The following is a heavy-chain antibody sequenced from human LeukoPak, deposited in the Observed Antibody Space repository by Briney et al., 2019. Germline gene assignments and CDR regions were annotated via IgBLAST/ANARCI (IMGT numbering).Heavy chain of an antibody. D-gene: IGHD1-26*01. CDR3: AKNLNIYGGSNLHS. Sequence: GGSLRLSCAASGFTFSDYAMSWVRQAPGKGLEWVSAIGAGGGTTYYADSVKGRFTISRDNSKNTLYLQMNSLRADDTAVHYCAKNLNIYGGSNLHSWGQGTLVTVSS. J-gene: IGHJ4*02. V-gene: IGHV3-23*01. CDR2: IGAGGGTT. CDR1: GFTFSDYA.